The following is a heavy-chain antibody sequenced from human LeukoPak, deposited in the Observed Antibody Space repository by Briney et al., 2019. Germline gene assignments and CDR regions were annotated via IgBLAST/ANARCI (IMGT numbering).Heavy chain of an antibody. D-gene: IGHD2-15*01. CDR2: ISASNGDT. J-gene: IGHJ4*02. CDR3: ARDFFHGHCAGLSCFLLDY. CDR1: GYTFTRYG. V-gene: IGHV1-18*01. Sequence: GASVKVSCKASGYTFTRYGISWVRQAPGQGLEWMGWISASNGDTNSAQKFQGRVTMTTDTSTSTAYMELRSLRSDDTAVYYCARDFFHGHCAGLSCFLLDYWGQGSLVTVSS.